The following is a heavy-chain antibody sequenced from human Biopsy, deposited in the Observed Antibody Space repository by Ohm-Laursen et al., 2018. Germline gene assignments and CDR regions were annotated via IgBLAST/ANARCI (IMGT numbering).Heavy chain of an antibody. Sequence: SLRLSCSASGFTLGHYSVSWVRQAPGKGLEWVSYINVPSSHIYYGASVRGRFTISRDNAENSVVLQMNSLRAEDTAVYYCVRSFPSSGYFRCDAFDVWGQGTMVTVSS. J-gene: IGHJ3*01. V-gene: IGHV3-48*01. CDR2: INVPSSHI. CDR1: GFTLGHYS. CDR3: VRSFPSSGYFRCDAFDV. D-gene: IGHD3-22*01.